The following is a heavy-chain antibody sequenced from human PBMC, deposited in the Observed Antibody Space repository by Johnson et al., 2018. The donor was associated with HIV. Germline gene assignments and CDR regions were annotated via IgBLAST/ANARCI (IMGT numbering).Heavy chain of an antibody. CDR2: INSDGSST. Sequence: VQLVESGGGVVQPGRSLRLSCAASGFTFSSYAMHWVRQAPGKGLVWVSRINSDGSSTSYADSVKGRFTISRDNAKNTLYLQMNSLRAEDTAVYYCARDPGGGNYDLAFDIWGQGTMVTVSS. CDR1: GFTFSSYA. CDR3: ARDPGGGNYDLAFDI. V-gene: IGHV3-74*01. J-gene: IGHJ3*02. D-gene: IGHD1-7*01.